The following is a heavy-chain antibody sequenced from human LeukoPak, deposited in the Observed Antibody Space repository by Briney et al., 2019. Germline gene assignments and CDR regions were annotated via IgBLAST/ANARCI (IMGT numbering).Heavy chain of an antibody. D-gene: IGHD2-21*01. V-gene: IGHV4-34*01. J-gene: IGHJ3*02. Sequence: SETLSLTCAVHGGSFSGYYWSWIRQPPGKGLGWIGEINHSGSTNYNPSLKSRVTISVATSKQQFSLKLCAVAAADRAVYFWARSVVVMPNDAFDIWGQGTMVTVSS. CDR3: ARSVVVMPNDAFDI. CDR1: GGSFSGYY. CDR2: INHSGST.